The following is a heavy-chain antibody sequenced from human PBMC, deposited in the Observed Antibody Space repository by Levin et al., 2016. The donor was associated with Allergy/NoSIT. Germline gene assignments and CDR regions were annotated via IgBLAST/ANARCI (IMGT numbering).Heavy chain of an antibody. J-gene: IGHJ6*03. CDR2: IYYSGST. D-gene: IGHD3-3*01. V-gene: IGHV4-59*01. Sequence: RQAPGKGLEWIGYIYYSGSTNYNPSLKSRVTISVDTSKNQFSLKLSSVTAADTAVYYCARATYYDFWSGYTHYYYYMDVWGKGTTVTVSS. CDR3: ARATYYDFWSGYTHYYYYMDV.